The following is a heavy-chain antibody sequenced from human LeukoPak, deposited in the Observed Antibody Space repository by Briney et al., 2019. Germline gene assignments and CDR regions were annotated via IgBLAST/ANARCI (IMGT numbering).Heavy chain of an antibody. V-gene: IGHV3-13*01. CDR2: IGTAGDT. D-gene: IGHD3-10*01. CDR3: ARGPFELVWFGERDWYFDL. Sequence: GGSLRLSCAASGFTFSRYDMHWVRQGTRKGLEWVSTIGTAGDTYYPGSVKGRFTISRENAKNSLYLQMNSLRAGDTAVYYCARGPFELVWFGERDWYFDLWGRGTLVTVSS. CDR1: GFTFSRYD. J-gene: IGHJ2*01.